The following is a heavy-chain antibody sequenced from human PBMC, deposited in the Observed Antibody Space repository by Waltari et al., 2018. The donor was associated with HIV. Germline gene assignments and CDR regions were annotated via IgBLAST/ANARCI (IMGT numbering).Heavy chain of an antibody. D-gene: IGHD2-21*01. V-gene: IGHV3-23*01. Sequence: QKLYPCPGMLAPRGSLTHPCTSSQLSFTPSPLTWVRPATGKGLEWVSTISSNSGSAYYVASVRGRFTISRDNSRNALYLQQNNLKAEDTALYFCAKVVAPYPRFHGFDGWGQGTLVTVSS. CDR1: QLSFTPSP. CDR2: ISSNSGSA. CDR3: AKVVAPYPRFHGFDG. J-gene: IGHJ3*01.